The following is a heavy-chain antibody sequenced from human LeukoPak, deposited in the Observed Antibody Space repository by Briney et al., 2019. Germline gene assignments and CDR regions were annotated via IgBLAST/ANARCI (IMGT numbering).Heavy chain of an antibody. CDR3: ARGYSGSWFNFDY. J-gene: IGHJ4*02. CDR1: GFTVSSNH. V-gene: IGHV3-53*01. D-gene: IGHD6-13*01. CDR2: IYSGGNT. Sequence: PGGSLRLSCEASGFTVSSNHMSWVRQAPGKGPEWVSVIYSGGNTDYADSVKGRFTLSRDNSKNTLNLQMNSLRAEDTAVYYCARGYSGSWFNFDYWGQGTLVTVSS.